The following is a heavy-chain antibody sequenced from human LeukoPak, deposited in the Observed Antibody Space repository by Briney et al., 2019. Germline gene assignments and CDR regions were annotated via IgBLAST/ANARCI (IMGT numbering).Heavy chain of an antibody. Sequence: ASVQVSCKASGLTFTGYYIHWVRQAPGQELEWMGWVNPNSGGTNYAQMFQGRVTMTSDTSINTAYTELSGLRSDDTAVYYCASVSYSGHWYLWYWGQGTLVTVSS. CDR1: GLTFTGYY. J-gene: IGHJ4*02. D-gene: IGHD6-13*01. V-gene: IGHV1-2*02. CDR2: VNPNSGGT. CDR3: ASVSYSGHWYLWY.